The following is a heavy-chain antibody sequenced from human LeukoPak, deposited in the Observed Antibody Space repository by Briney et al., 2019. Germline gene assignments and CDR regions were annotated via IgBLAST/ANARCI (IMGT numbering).Heavy chain of an antibody. D-gene: IGHD3-22*01. CDR1: GFTVRTNY. CDR3: ARDLAITMIVVGSNWFDP. Sequence: GGSLRLSCAASGFTVRTNYMSWVRQAPGKGLEWVSVIYSGGSTYYADSVKGRFTISRDNSKNTLSLQMNSLRAEDTAVYYCARDLAITMIVVGSNWFDPWGQGTLVTVSS. V-gene: IGHV3-53*01. CDR2: IYSGGST. J-gene: IGHJ5*02.